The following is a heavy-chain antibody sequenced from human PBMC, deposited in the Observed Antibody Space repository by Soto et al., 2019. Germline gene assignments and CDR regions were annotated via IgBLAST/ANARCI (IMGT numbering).Heavy chain of an antibody. J-gene: IGHJ4*02. Sequence: QVQLVQSGAEVKKPGSSVKVSCKASGGTFSSYAISWVRQAPGQGLEWMGGIIPIFGTANYAQKFQGRVTITADESTSIAYMELSSLRSEDTAVYYCAREGGHSSSSGWYYFDYWGQGTLVTVSS. V-gene: IGHV1-69*01. CDR3: AREGGHSSSSGWYYFDY. CDR2: IIPIFGTA. D-gene: IGHD6-6*01. CDR1: GGTFSSYA.